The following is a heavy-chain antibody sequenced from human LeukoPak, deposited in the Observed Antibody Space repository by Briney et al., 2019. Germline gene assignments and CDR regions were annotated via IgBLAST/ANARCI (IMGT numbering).Heavy chain of an antibody. CDR1: GGSISSYY. J-gene: IGHJ4*02. V-gene: IGHV4-4*07. CDR2: IYTSGST. CDR3: ARDPDVGVNFASAFDY. Sequence: SETLSLTCTVSGGSISSYYWSWIRQPAGKGLEWIGRIYTSGSTNYNPSLKSRVTMSVDTSKNQFSLKLSSVTAADTAVYYCARDPDVGVNFASAFDYWGQGTLVTVSS. D-gene: IGHD1-26*01.